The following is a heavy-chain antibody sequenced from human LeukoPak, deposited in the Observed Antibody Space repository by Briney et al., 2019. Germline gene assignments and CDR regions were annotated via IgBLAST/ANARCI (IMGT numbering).Heavy chain of an antibody. V-gene: IGHV4-38-2*02. CDR3: ATTPREYSSSWYYFDY. CDR2: IYHSGST. D-gene: IGHD6-13*01. Sequence: SETLSLTCTVSGYSMSSDYYWGWIRQPPGKGLEWIGSIYHSGSTYYNPSLKSRVTISVDTSKKRFSLKVSSVTAADTAVYYCATTPREYSSSWYYFDYWGQGTLVTVSS. CDR1: GYSMSSDYY. J-gene: IGHJ4*02.